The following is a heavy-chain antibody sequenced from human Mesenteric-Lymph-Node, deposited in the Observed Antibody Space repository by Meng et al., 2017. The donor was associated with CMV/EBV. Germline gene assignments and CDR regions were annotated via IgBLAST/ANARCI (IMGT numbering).Heavy chain of an antibody. CDR3: ARILDRRGYLDD. CDR1: GFSLITYGVR. V-gene: IGHV2-70D*14. CDR2: IDWDDDI. J-gene: IGHJ6*02. Sequence: SGPTLVKPTQTLTLTCTFSGFSLITYGVRVGWIRQPPGKALEWLARIDWDDDIYYNTSLKTRLTISKDTSKNQVVLTMTNMDPVDTATYYCARILDRRGYLDDWGQGTTVTVSS. D-gene: IGHD3-22*01.